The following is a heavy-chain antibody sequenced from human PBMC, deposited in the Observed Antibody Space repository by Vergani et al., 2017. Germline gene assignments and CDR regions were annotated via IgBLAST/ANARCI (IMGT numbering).Heavy chain of an antibody. Sequence: QVHLQESGPGLVKPSETLSLSCTVSGGSISTGGSYWTWIRQRPGKALELIGFVYDSGNTYYNTSLEGRVSISADTSKNQFSLKLNFVTAADTAVYYCARRSYMPAPPTYYSFDFWGRGTLVTVSS. D-gene: IGHD2-2*01. CDR3: ARRSYMPAPPTYYSFDF. CDR2: VYDSGNT. V-gene: IGHV4-31*03. J-gene: IGHJ4*02. CDR1: GGSISTGGSY.